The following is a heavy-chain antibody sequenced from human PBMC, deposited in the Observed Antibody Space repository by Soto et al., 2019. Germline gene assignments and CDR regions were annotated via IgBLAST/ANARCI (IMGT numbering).Heavy chain of an antibody. Sequence: QITLKESGPTLVKPTQTLTLTCTFSGFSLSTSGVGVGWIRQPPGKALEWLALIYWDDDKRYSPSLKSRLTIPKDNSKNPVVLNMTNLDPVDTATYYCAHRRSTYYYDSTFDPWGQGTLVTVSS. D-gene: IGHD3-22*01. CDR1: GFSLSTSGVG. CDR3: AHRRSTYYYDSTFDP. CDR2: IYWDDDK. J-gene: IGHJ5*02. V-gene: IGHV2-5*02.